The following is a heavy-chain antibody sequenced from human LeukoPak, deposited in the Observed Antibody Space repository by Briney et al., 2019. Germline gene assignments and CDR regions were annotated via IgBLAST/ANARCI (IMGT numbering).Heavy chain of an antibody. D-gene: IGHD1-26*01. V-gene: IGHV4-59*08. CDR2: IYYSGST. Sequence: SETLSLTCTVSGGSISTYYWSWIRQPPGKGLEWIGYIYYSGSTNYNPSLKSRVTISVDTSKNQFSLKLDSVTAADTAVYYCARIARGAIDYWGQGTLVTVSS. CDR1: GGSISTYY. CDR3: ARIARGAIDY. J-gene: IGHJ4*02.